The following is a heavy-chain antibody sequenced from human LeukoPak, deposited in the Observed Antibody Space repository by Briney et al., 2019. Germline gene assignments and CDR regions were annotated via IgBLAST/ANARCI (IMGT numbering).Heavy chain of an antibody. CDR1: GFTFSSYG. Sequence: GGSLRLSCAASGFTFSSYGMHWVRQAPGKGLEWVAFIRYDGSNKYYADSVKGRFTISRDNSKNTLYLQLSSLRADDTAVYYCARARDYCSSTSCYLAYWGQGTLVTVSS. J-gene: IGHJ4*02. V-gene: IGHV3-30*02. CDR3: ARARDYCSSTSCYLAY. CDR2: IRYDGSNK. D-gene: IGHD2-2*01.